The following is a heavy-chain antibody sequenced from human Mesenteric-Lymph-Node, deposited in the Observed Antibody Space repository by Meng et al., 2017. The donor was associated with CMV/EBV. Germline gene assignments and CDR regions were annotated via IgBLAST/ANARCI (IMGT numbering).Heavy chain of an antibody. Sequence: SETLSLTCTVSGGSISSSSYYWSWIRQPPGKGLEWIAEINHSGGVNYNPSLKSRATISLGTSRNQFFLKLTSVTAADTAVYYCARFNGAGNYFDYWGQGTLVTVSS. D-gene: IGHD1-14*01. CDR1: GGSISSSSYY. J-gene: IGHJ4*02. V-gene: IGHV4-39*07. CDR2: INHSGGV. CDR3: ARFNGAGNYFDY.